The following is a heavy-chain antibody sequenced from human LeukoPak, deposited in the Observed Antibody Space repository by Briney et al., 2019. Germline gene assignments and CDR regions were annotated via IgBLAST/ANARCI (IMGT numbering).Heavy chain of an antibody. Sequence: GGSLRLSCAASGFTFSSYGMHWVRQAPGEGLEWVAFIRYDGSNKYYADSVKGRFTISRDNSKNTLYLQMNSLRAEDTAVYYCAKDPSLYYYDSSGYLYFDYWGQGTLVTVSS. V-gene: IGHV3-30*02. CDR1: GFTFSSYG. J-gene: IGHJ4*02. CDR2: IRYDGSNK. CDR3: AKDPSLYYYDSSGYLYFDY. D-gene: IGHD3-22*01.